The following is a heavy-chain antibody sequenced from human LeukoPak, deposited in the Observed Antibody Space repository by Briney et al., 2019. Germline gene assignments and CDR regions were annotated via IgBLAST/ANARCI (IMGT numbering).Heavy chain of an antibody. V-gene: IGHV3-21*01. Sequence: SGGSLRLSCAASGFTFSSYSMNWVRQAPGKGLEWVSSISSSSSYIYYADSVKGRFTISRDNAKNSLYLQMNSLRAEDTAAYYCARGQPTTIFGVVITFDYWGQGTLVTVSS. CDR1: GFTFSSYS. CDR3: ARGQPTTIFGVVITFDY. CDR2: ISSSSSYI. J-gene: IGHJ4*02. D-gene: IGHD3-3*01.